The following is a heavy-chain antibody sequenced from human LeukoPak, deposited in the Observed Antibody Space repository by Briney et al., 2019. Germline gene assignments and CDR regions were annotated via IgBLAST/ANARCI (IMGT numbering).Heavy chain of an antibody. J-gene: IGHJ6*02. CDR2: ISYDGSNK. Sequence: GGSLRLSCAASGFTFSSYGMHWVRQAPGKGLEWVAVISYDGSNKYYADSVKGRFTISRDNAKNSLYLQMNSLRAEDTAVYYCARALIRITIFGVVTDYGMDVWGQGTTVTVSS. CDR1: GFTFSSYG. D-gene: IGHD3-3*01. V-gene: IGHV3-30*03. CDR3: ARALIRITIFGVVTDYGMDV.